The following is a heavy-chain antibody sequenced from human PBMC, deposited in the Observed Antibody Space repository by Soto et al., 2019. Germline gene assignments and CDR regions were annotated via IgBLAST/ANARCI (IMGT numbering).Heavy chain of an antibody. CDR1: GDSISNYF. Sequence: QVQLQESGPGLVKPSETLSLTCTVSGDSISNYFWTWIRQPPGKGLEWIGFSYYSGSTRYTPSLKTRVTISIDTSKNQFSLKLSSVTAADTAVYYCARSLDFQLWGQGTLVTVSS. CDR3: ARSLDFQL. J-gene: IGHJ1*01. CDR2: SYYSGST. V-gene: IGHV4-59*01.